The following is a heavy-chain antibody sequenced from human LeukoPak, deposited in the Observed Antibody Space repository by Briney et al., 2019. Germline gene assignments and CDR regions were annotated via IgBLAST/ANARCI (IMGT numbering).Heavy chain of an antibody. CDR3: RYYGSGSYSRTALFDY. CDR1: GFTFSGYE. V-gene: IGHV3-30*03. CDR2: ISYDGSNK. Sequence: GGSLRLSCAASGFTFSGYEMNWVRQAPGKGLEWVAVISYDGSNKYYADSVKGRFTISRDNSKNTLYLQMNSLRAEDTAVYYCRYYGSGSYSRTALFDYWGQGTLVTVSS. D-gene: IGHD3-10*01. J-gene: IGHJ4*02.